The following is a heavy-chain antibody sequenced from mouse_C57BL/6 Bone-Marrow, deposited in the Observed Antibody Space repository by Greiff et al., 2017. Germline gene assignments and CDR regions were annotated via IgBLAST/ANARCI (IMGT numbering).Heavy chain of an antibody. CDR3: ARALLGAMDY. Sequence: QVQLQQPGAELVRPGTSVKLSCKASGYTFTSYWMHWVKQRPGQGLEWIGVIDPSDSYTNYNQKLKGKATLTVDTSSSTAYMQLSSLTSEDSAVYYCARALLGAMDYWGQGTSVTVSS. CDR2: IDPSDSYT. V-gene: IGHV1-59*01. J-gene: IGHJ4*01. CDR1: GYTFTSYW. D-gene: IGHD2-10*01.